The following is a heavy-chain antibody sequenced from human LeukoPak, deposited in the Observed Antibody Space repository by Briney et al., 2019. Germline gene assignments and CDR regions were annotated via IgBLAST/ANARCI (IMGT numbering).Heavy chain of an antibody. CDR2: INTDGSST. Sequence: GGSLRLSCAASGFTFSSYWMHWVRQAPGKGLVWVSRINTDGSSTSYADSVKGRFTISRDNAKNTLYLQMNSLRAEDTAVYYCARDPRLRNDIVVVPAAKRDYYYYYYMDVWGKGTTVTVSS. D-gene: IGHD2-2*01. J-gene: IGHJ6*03. CDR3: ARDPRLRNDIVVVPAAKRDYYYYYYMDV. V-gene: IGHV3-74*01. CDR1: GFTFSSYW.